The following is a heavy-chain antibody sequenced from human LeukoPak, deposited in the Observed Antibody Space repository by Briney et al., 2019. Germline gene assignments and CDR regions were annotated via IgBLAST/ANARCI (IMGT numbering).Heavy chain of an antibody. Sequence: GGALQISWYGPGFLFIYYWIAWVRQVPGKGVEGRGVIYPCDSDNRYSRSCEGQVTILADKSNSTAYLQWPSLKASTTAISYCARTIEVPTMGSESWFDPWGPGTLVTVSA. V-gene: IGHV5-51*01. CDR1: GFLFIYYW. J-gene: IGHJ5*02. CDR3: ARTIEVPTMGSESWFDP. CDR2: IYPCDSDN. D-gene: IGHD5-24*01.